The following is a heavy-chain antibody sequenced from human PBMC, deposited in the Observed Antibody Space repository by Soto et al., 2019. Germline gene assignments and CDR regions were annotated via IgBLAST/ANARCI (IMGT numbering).Heavy chain of an antibody. V-gene: IGHV3-9*01. CDR1: GFTFDNYP. J-gene: IGHJ4*02. CDR2: ISWNSAMI. CDR3: AKKARRNSSSDY. D-gene: IGHD6-6*01. Sequence: EMQLVESGGRLVQPGRSLTLSCAASGFTFDNYPMHWVRQAPGKGLEWVSGISWNSAMIGYADSVRGRFYISRDNAKNTLYQQMNSLRPEDTALYYCAKKARRNSSSDYWGQGTLVTVSS.